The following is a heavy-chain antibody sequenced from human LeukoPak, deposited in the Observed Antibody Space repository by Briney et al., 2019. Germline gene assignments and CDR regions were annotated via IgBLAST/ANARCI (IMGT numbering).Heavy chain of an antibody. CDR3: ARSRGMVEDAFDI. CDR1: GFTFSSYW. V-gene: IGHV3-74*01. CDR2: INTDGSST. D-gene: IGHD3-10*01. J-gene: IGHJ3*02. Sequence: GGSLRLFCAASGFTFSSYWMHWVRQAPGKGLVWVSRINTDGSSTSYADSVKGRFTISRDNAKNTLYLQMNSLRAEDTAVYYCARSRGMVEDAFDIWGQGTMVTVSS.